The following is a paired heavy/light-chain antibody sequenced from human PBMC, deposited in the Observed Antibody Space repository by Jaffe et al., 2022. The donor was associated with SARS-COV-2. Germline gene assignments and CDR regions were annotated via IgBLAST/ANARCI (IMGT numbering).Light chain of an antibody. V-gene: IGKV3-20*01. CDR3: QQYGSSPLT. J-gene: IGKJ4*01. Sequence: EIVLTQSPDTLSLSPGERATLSCRASESVSISYLGWYQQKPGQAPRLLIYGASSRATGIPDRFSGSGSGTDFTLTISRLEPEDFAVYYCQQYGSSPLTFGGGTKVEIK. CDR2: GAS. CDR1: ESVSISY.
Heavy chain of an antibody. Sequence: EVQLVESGGGLVQPGRSLRLSCAASGFTFDDYAMHWVRQAPGKGLEWVSGINWNSGDIGYADSVKGRFTISRDNAKNSLYLQMNSLRADDTALYFCAKGAEDYFQYYAMDVWGQGTTVTVSS. D-gene: IGHD3-10*02. V-gene: IGHV3-9*01. CDR1: GFTFDDYA. J-gene: IGHJ6*02. CDR2: INWNSGDI. CDR3: AKGAEDYFQYYAMDV.